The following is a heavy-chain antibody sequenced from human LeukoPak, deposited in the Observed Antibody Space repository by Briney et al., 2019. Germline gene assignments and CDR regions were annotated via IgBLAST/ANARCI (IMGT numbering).Heavy chain of an antibody. CDR2: IIPIFGTA. V-gene: IGHV1-69*13. CDR3: ARGCSGGSCTGWFDP. D-gene: IGHD2-15*01. J-gene: IGHJ5*02. CDR1: GGTFSSYA. Sequence: SVKVSCKASGGTFSSYAISWVRQAPGQGLEWMGGIIPIFGTANYAQKFQGRVTITADESTSIAYMELSSLRSEDTAVYYCARGCSGGSCTGWFDPWGQGTLVTVSS.